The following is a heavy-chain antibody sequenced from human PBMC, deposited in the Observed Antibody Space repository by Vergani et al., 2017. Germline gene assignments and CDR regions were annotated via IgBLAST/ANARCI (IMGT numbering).Heavy chain of an antibody. V-gene: IGHV4-59*01. Sequence: QVQLQESGPGLVKPSETLSLTCTVSGGSISSYYWSWIRQPPGKGLEWIGYIYYSGSTNYNPSLKSRVTISVDTSKNQFSLKLSSVTAADTAVYYCARASDSGSYYPHFDYWGQGTLVTVSS. CDR1: GGSISSYY. J-gene: IGHJ4*02. CDR2: IYYSGST. CDR3: ARASDSGSYYPHFDY. D-gene: IGHD3-10*01.